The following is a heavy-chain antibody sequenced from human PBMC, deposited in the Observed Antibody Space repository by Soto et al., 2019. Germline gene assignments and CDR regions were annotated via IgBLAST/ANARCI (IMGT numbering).Heavy chain of an antibody. CDR3: ARELCLGGGCYSRGWFDS. J-gene: IGHJ5*01. CDR1: GFTFSSYW. D-gene: IGHD2-15*01. V-gene: IGHV3-74*01. CDR2: VSHDGSST. Sequence: GGSLRLSCAASGFTFSSYWMHWVRQAPGKGLVWVSRVSHDGSSTGYADSVKGRFIISRDNAKNTVHLQMNSLTVEDTAVYYCARELCLGGGCYSRGWFDSWGQGTLVTVSS.